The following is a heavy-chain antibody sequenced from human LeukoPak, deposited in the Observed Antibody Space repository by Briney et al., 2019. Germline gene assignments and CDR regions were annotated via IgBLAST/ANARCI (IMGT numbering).Heavy chain of an antibody. V-gene: IGHV3-74*01. Sequence: QPGGSLRLSCAASGFTLSSYWMHWVRQAPGKGLVWVSVMNSDGSSTTYADSVKGRFTISRDNAENTLYLQMNSLRAEDTAVYYCARGCSTTMCPADYWGQGTLVTVPS. D-gene: IGHD2-2*01. J-gene: IGHJ4*02. CDR3: ARGCSTTMCPADY. CDR2: MNSDGSST. CDR1: GFTLSSYW.